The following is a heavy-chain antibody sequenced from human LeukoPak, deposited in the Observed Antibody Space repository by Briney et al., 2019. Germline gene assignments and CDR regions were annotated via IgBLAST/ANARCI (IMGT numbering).Heavy chain of an antibody. CDR2: IYSGGST. J-gene: IGHJ4*02. D-gene: IGHD3-22*01. CDR1: GFTVSSNY. V-gene: IGHV3-53*01. CDR3: AKDRDRVTMIVVPSLDY. Sequence: GGSLRLSCAASGFTVSSNYMSWVRQAPGKGLEWVSVIYSGGSTYYADSVKGRFTISRDNSKNTLYLQMNSLRAEDTAVYYCAKDRDRVTMIVVPSLDYWGQGTLVTVSS.